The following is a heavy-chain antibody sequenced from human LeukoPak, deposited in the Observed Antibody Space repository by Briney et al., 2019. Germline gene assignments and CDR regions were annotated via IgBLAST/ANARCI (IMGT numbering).Heavy chain of an antibody. CDR1: GFTFSSYA. CDR2: ISGSGGST. D-gene: IGHD4-17*01. Sequence: GGSLRLSCAASGFTFSSYAMSWVRQAPGKGLAWVSAISGSGGSTYYADSVKGRFTISRDNSKNTLYLQMNSLRAEDTAVYYCAKDLYLYGDYHFFDYWGQGTLVTVSS. V-gene: IGHV3-23*01. CDR3: AKDLYLYGDYHFFDY. J-gene: IGHJ4*02.